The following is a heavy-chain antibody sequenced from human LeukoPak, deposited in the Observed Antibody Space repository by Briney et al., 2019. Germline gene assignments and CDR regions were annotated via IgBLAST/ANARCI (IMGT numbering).Heavy chain of an antibody. V-gene: IGHV4-59*01. J-gene: IGHJ4*02. CDR3: ARATRSSSPGPYYFDY. Sequence: SETLSLTCTVSGGSISSYYWSWTRQPPGKGLEWIGYIYYSGSTNYNPSLKSRVTISVDTSKNQFSLKLSSVTAADTAVYYCARATRSSSPGPYYFDYWGQGTLVTVSS. CDR1: GGSISSYY. D-gene: IGHD6-6*01. CDR2: IYYSGST.